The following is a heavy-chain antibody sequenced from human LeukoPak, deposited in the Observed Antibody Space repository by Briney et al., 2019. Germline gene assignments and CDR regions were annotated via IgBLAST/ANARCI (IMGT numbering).Heavy chain of an antibody. Sequence: GESLRLSCAGFGFTFSSYDMSWVRQAPGKGLEWVSSLTTNSRYIYYAASVKGRFTLSRDNAKNSLFLEMNNLGAEDTAVYYCARDSWDGGTVFDYWGQGTLVTVSS. D-gene: IGHD4-23*01. J-gene: IGHJ4*02. CDR2: LTTNSRYI. CDR3: ARDSWDGGTVFDY. CDR1: GFTFSSYD. V-gene: IGHV3-21*01.